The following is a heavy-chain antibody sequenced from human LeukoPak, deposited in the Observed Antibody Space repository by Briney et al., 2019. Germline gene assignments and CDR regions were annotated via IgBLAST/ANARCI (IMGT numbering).Heavy chain of an antibody. J-gene: IGHJ3*02. CDR1: GFIFSDAW. Sequence: GGSLRLSCAASGFIFSDAWLSWVRQAPGKGLEWVSAISGSGGSTYYADSVKGRFTISRDNFKNTLYLQMNSLRAEDTAVYYCAKDPFRLAMSGGPHDDAFDIWGQGTMVTVSS. V-gene: IGHV3-23*01. CDR3: AKDPFRLAMSGGPHDDAFDI. CDR2: ISGSGGST. D-gene: IGHD2-15*01.